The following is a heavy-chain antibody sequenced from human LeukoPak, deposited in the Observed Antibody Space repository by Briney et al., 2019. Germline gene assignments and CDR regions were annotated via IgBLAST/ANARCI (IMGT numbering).Heavy chain of an antibody. CDR3: ARGFVAASGRYYFDS. CDR1: GFTFTSYS. J-gene: IGHJ4*02. D-gene: IGHD6-13*01. V-gene: IGHV3-21*01. CDR2: VSSSSSYI. Sequence: GGSLRLSCVGSGFTFTSYSMNWVRQAPGKGPEWVSCVSSSSSYIYYADSVKGRFTISRDNAKNSLYLQMNSLRAEDTAVYYCARGFVAASGRYYFDSWGQGTLVTVSS.